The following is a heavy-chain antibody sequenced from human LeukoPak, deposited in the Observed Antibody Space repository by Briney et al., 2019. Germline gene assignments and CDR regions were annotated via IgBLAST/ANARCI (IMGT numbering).Heavy chain of an antibody. Sequence: GASVKVSCKASGYTFTGYYMHWVRQAPGQGLEWMGWINPNSGGTNYAQKFQGRVTMTRDTSISTAYMELSRLRSDDTAVYYCASSMIVVARMGYWFDPWGQGTLVTVSS. CDR2: INPNSGGT. J-gene: IGHJ5*02. CDR3: ASSMIVVARMGYWFDP. V-gene: IGHV1-2*02. D-gene: IGHD3-22*01. CDR1: GYTFTGYY.